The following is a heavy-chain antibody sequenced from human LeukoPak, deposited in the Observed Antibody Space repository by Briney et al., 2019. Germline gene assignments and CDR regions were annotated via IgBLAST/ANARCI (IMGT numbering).Heavy chain of an antibody. CDR1: GGSFSGYY. Sequence: KPSETLSLTCAVYGGSFSGYYCSWIRQPPGKGLEWIGEINHSGSTNYNPSLKSRVTISVDTSKNQFSLKLSSVTAADTAVYYCARKEQWLPHDAFGIRGQGTMVTVSS. D-gene: IGHD6-19*01. J-gene: IGHJ3*02. V-gene: IGHV4-34*01. CDR2: INHSGST. CDR3: ARKEQWLPHDAFGI.